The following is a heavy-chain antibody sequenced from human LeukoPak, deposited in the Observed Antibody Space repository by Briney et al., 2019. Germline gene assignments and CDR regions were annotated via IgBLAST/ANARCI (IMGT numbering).Heavy chain of an antibody. CDR3: ARIPRKMYSRGVGD. CDR1: GGSISSGGYY. D-gene: IGHD2-21*01. Sequence: PSQTLSLTCTVSGGSISSGGYYWSWIRQHPGKGLEWIGYIYYSGSTYYNPSLKSRVTISVDTSKNQFSLKLSSVTAADTAVYYCARIPRKMYSRGVGDWGQGTLVTVSS. J-gene: IGHJ4*02. CDR2: IYYSGST. V-gene: IGHV4-31*03.